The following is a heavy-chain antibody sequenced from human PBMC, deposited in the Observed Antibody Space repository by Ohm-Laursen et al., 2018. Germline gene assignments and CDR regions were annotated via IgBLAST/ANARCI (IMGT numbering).Heavy chain of an antibody. CDR3: ARGAWWGDSYYGMDV. V-gene: IGHV3-30*03. J-gene: IGHJ6*02. CDR2: ISNDGSNK. D-gene: IGHD2-15*01. Sequence: SLRLSCAASGFIFSSFGMHWVRQAPGKGLEWVALISNDGSNKYYADSVKGRFTISRDNAKNSLYLQMNSLRAEDTAVYYCARGAWWGDSYYGMDVWGQGTTVTVSS. CDR1: GFIFSSFG.